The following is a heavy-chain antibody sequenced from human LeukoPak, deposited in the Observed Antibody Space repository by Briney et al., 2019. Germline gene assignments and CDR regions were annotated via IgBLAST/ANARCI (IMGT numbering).Heavy chain of an antibody. CDR2: IYYSGST. Sequence: SETLSLTCTVSGGSFSSGSYYWSWIRQPPGKGLEWIGYIYYSGSTNYNPSLKSRVTISVDTSKNQLSLKLSSVTAADTAVYYCAREGYSYGYFDYWGQGTLVTVSS. CDR1: GGSFSSGSYY. J-gene: IGHJ4*02. V-gene: IGHV4-61*01. D-gene: IGHD5-18*01. CDR3: AREGYSYGYFDY.